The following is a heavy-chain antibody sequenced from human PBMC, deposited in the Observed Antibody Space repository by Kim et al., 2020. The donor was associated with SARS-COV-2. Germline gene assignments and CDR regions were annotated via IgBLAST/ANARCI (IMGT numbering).Heavy chain of an antibody. CDR3: ANPRQPDY. J-gene: IGHJ4*02. D-gene: IGHD6-13*01. CDR2: GDTT. Sequence: GDTTTYADSGKGRFTVSRDNSKNTLYLQMSRLRAEDTAIYYCANPRQPDYWGQGTLVTVSS. V-gene: IGHV3-23*01.